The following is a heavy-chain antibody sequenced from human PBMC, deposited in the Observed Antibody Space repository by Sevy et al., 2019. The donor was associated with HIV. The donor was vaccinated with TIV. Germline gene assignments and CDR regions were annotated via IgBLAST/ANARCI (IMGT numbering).Heavy chain of an antibody. CDR3: ARGGPSRAVVAPGLFEP. Sequence: SETLSLTCAVYGGSTSGYFWTWIRQPPGRGLEWIGEVSHGGTTNYNPSLKSRVTISIDTSKNQFSVNMTSLTAADTAVYYCARGGPSRAVVAPGLFEPWGQGTLVTVSS. V-gene: IGHV4-34*01. CDR1: GGSTSGYF. CDR2: VSHGGTT. D-gene: IGHD3-10*01. J-gene: IGHJ5*02.